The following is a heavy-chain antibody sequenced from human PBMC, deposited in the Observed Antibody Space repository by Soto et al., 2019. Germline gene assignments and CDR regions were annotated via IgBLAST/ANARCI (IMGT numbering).Heavy chain of an antibody. J-gene: IGHJ3*02. CDR2: ISYDGSNK. CDR1: GFTFSSYA. D-gene: IGHD3-10*01. V-gene: IGHV3-30-3*01. Sequence: QVQLVESGGGVVQPGRSLRLSCAASGFTFSSYAMHWVRQAPGKGLEWVEVISYDGSNKYYADSVKGRFTISRDNSKNTLYLQMNSLRAEDTAVYYCARERSGDAFDIWGQGTMVTVSS. CDR3: ARERSGDAFDI.